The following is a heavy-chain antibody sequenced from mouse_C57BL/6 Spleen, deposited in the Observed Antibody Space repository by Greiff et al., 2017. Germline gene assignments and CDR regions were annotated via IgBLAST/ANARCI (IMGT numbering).Heavy chain of an antibody. Sequence: QVQLQQSGAELVRPGTSVKVSCKASGYAFTNYLIEWVKQRPGQGLEWIGVINPGSGSTNYNEKFKGKATLTADKSSSTAYMQRSSLTSEESAVYFCARKAGLYYFDYWGQGTTLTVSS. J-gene: IGHJ2*01. CDR1: GYAFTNYL. CDR2: INPGSGST. D-gene: IGHD3-3*01. CDR3: ARKAGLYYFDY. V-gene: IGHV1-54*01.